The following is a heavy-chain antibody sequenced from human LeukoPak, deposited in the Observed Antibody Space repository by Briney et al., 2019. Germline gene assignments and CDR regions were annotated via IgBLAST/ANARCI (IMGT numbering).Heavy chain of an antibody. V-gene: IGHV4-61*01. Sequence: SETLSLTCTVSGGSVSSGSYYWSWIRQPPGKGLEWIGYIYYSERINYNPSLKSRVTISVDTSKNQFSLKLSSVTAADTAVYYCARTHYDDSSGYYYYYYGMDVWGQGTTVTVSS. CDR2: IYYSERI. D-gene: IGHD3-22*01. CDR1: GGSVSSGSYY. CDR3: ARTHYDDSSGYYYYYYGMDV. J-gene: IGHJ6*02.